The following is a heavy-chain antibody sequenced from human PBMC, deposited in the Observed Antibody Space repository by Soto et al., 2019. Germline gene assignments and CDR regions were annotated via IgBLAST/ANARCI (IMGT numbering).Heavy chain of an antibody. CDR2: IYHIGST. CDR3: ARLGISYCGGDCYSGYFDL. Sequence: SETLSLTCAVSGYSISSGYYWGWIRQPPGKGLEWIGSIYHIGSTYYNPSLKSRVTISVDTSKNQFSLKLSSVTAADTAVYYCARLGISYCGGDCYSGYFDLWGRGTLVTVSP. D-gene: IGHD2-21*02. CDR1: GYSISSGYY. V-gene: IGHV4-38-2*01. J-gene: IGHJ2*01.